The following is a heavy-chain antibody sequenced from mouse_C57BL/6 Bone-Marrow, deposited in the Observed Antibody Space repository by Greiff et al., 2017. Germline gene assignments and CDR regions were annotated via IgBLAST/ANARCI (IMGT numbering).Heavy chain of an antibody. Sequence: EVMLVESGGGLVQPGGSLKLSCAASGFTFSDYGMAWVRQASRKGPEWVAFISNLAYSIYYADTVTGRFTISRENAKNTLYLEMSSLRSEDTAMYYCASLDSSGPLAYWGQGTLVTVSA. J-gene: IGHJ3*01. CDR1: GFTFSDYG. D-gene: IGHD3-2*02. CDR3: ASLDSSGPLAY. CDR2: ISNLAYSI. V-gene: IGHV5-15*01.